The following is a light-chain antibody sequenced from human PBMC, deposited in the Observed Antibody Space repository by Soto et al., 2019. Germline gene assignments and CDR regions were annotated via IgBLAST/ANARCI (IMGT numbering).Light chain of an antibody. V-gene: IGKV3-15*01. CDR3: QQGHNSPLT. Sequence: EIVMTQSPATLSLSPGERAALSCRASQSINSEFAWYQQKPGQPPRLLIYGASTRVTGVPARFTGSESGSEFTLTISGLQSEDFAFYYCQQGHNSPLTFGQGTRLEI. J-gene: IGKJ2*01. CDR1: QSINSE. CDR2: GAS.